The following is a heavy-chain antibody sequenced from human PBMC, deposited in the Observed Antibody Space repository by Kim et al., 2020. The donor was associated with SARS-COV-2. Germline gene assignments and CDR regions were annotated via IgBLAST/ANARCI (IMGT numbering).Heavy chain of an antibody. Sequence: KGRFTISRDNAKNSLYLQMNSLRAEDTAVYYCARLGGYDFWSGYRWAFDIWGQGTMVTVSS. V-gene: IGHV3-11*06. CDR3: ARLGGYDFWSGYRWAFDI. J-gene: IGHJ3*02. D-gene: IGHD3-3*01.